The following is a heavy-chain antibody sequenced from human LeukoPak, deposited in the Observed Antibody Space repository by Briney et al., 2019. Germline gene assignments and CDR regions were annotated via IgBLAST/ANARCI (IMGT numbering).Heavy chain of an antibody. CDR1: GFTFSGYA. CDR2: VTSDGGST. D-gene: IGHD6-19*01. V-gene: IGHV3-64D*09. J-gene: IGHJ4*02. CDR3: VKSRPSGWYEYDY. Sequence: PGGSLRLSCSASGFTFSGYAMHWVRQAPGKGLEFVSAVTSDGGSTYYTDSIKGRFTISRDNSKNTLYLQMTSLRVEDTAVYYCVKSRPSGWYEYDYWGQGTLDTLPS.